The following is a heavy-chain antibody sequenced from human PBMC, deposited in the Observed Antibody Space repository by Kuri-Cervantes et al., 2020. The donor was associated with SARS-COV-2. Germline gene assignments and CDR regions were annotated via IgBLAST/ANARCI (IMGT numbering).Heavy chain of an antibody. CDR3: ARAGNLYYYYGMDV. CDR1: GFTFSSYA. Sequence: GGSLRLSCAASGFTFSSYAMSWVRQAPGKGLEWVSAISGSGSSTYYADSVKGRFTISRDNSKNTLYLQMNSLRAEDTAVYYCARAGNLYYYYGMDVWGQGTTVTVSS. V-gene: IGHV3-23*01. J-gene: IGHJ6*02. CDR2: ISGSGSST. D-gene: IGHD4-23*01.